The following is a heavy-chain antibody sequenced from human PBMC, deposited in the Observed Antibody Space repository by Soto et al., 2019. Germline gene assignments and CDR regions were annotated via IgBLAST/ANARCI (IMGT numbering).Heavy chain of an antibody. CDR2: ITHDGYNR. CDR3: AKGGSFDI. V-gene: IGHV3-30*18. CDR1: GFSFSYYG. D-gene: IGHD6-6*01. J-gene: IGHJ4*02. Sequence: QVQLVESGGSVVQPGGSRRLSCAASGFSFSYYGLHWVRQAPGKGLEWLALITHDGYNRYYADSVKGRFTISRDNSKNTIFLQMNSLKSGDTAVYYCAKGGSFDIWGQGTPVTVSS.